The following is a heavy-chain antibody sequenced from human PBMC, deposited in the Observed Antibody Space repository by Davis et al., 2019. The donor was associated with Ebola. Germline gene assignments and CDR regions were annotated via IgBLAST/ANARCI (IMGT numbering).Heavy chain of an antibody. V-gene: IGHV4-38-2*02. D-gene: IGHD3-10*01. CDR3: ARARFREFPFDY. Sequence: PSETLSLTCTVSGDSISSGHYWGWIRQPPGRGLEWIGSIYHSGNTYYFPSLKSRVTISVDTSKNQFSLSLTSVTAADTAVYYCARARFREFPFDYWGQGTLVTVSS. J-gene: IGHJ4*02. CDR1: GDSISSGHY. CDR2: IYHSGNT.